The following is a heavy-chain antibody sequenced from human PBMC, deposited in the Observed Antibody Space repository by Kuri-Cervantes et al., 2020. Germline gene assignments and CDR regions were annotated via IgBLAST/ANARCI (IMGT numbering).Heavy chain of an antibody. CDR1: GFTFSSYA. V-gene: IGHV3-30-3*01. Sequence: GGSLRLSCAASGFTFSSYAVHWVRQAPGKGLEWVALISYDGNNKYYADSVKGRFRITRDNSKNTLSLQMNSLRAEDTAVYFCYSDYRDFWGQGTLVTVSS. CDR2: ISYDGNNK. D-gene: IGHD4-11*01. J-gene: IGHJ4*02. CDR3: YSDYRDF.